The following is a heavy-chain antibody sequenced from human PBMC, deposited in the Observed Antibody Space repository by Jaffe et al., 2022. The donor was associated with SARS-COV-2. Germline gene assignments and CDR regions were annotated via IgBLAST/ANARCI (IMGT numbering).Heavy chain of an antibody. J-gene: IGHJ6*02. Sequence: EVQLVESGGGLVQPGGSLRLSCAASGFTFNSDWMHWVRQTPGKGLVWVSNINSDGSNTNYAESVKGRFTISRDNAKNTLYLQMNSLRAEDTAMYYCARDVPYTLFGVPKGHCMDVWGQGTTVTVSS. D-gene: IGHD3-3*01. CDR1: GFTFNSDW. CDR2: INSDGSNT. V-gene: IGHV3-74*01. CDR3: ARDVPYTLFGVPKGHCMDV.